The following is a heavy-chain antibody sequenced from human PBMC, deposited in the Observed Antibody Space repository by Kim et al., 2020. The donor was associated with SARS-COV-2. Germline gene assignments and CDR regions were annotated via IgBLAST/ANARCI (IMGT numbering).Heavy chain of an antibody. CDR2: TFYGSKWSY. D-gene: IGHD5-12*01. J-gene: IGHJ4*02. V-gene: IGHV6-1*01. Sequence: SQTLSLTCAISGDSVSRNTTGWNWIRQSPSRGLEWLGRTFYGSKWSYNYALSVKSRITINPDTSKNQFSLQLNSVTPDDAAVYYCARGWLQYGFDSWGQGTLVTVSS. CDR3: ARGWLQYGFDS. CDR1: GDSVSRNTTG.